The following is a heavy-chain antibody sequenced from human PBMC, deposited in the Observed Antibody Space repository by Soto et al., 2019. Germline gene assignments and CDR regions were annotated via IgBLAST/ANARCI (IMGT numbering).Heavy chain of an antibody. J-gene: IGHJ4*02. Sequence: PSETLSLTCTVSGGSISSGDYYWSWIRQPPGKGLEWIGYIYYSGSTYYNPSLKSRVTISVDTSKNQFSLKLSSVTAADTAVYYCARGRDYYDSSGYYESVDYWGQGTLVTVSS. CDR1: GGSISSGDYY. D-gene: IGHD3-22*01. V-gene: IGHV4-30-4*01. CDR3: ARGRDYYDSSGYYESVDY. CDR2: IYYSGST.